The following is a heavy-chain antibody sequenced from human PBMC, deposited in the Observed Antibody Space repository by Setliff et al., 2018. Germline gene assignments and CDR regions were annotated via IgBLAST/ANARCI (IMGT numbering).Heavy chain of an antibody. D-gene: IGHD3-3*01. Sequence: SGPTLVNPTQTLTLTCTFSGFSPSTSGVGVGWIRQPPGKALEWLALTYWDDDKRYSPSLKSRLTITKDTSKNRVVLTMTNMDPVDTATYYCARCITIFGVVIPNAFDYWGQGTLVTVSS. CDR3: ARCITIFGVVIPNAFDY. J-gene: IGHJ4*02. CDR1: GFSPSTSGVG. V-gene: IGHV2-5*02. CDR2: TYWDDDK.